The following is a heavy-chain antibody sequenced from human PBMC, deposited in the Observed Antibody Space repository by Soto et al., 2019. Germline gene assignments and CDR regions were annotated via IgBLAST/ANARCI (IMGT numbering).Heavy chain of an antibody. CDR3: STAEVDY. CDR1: GFTFGNYW. V-gene: IGHV3-74*01. J-gene: IGHJ4*02. CDR2: MNSDGRTT. Sequence: GGSLRLSCAASGFTFGNYWMHWVRQAPGRGLEWVSRMNSDGRTTNYADSVKGRFTVSRDNAKNTLYLQMNCLRAEDTAVYYCSTAEVDYWGPGTLVTVSS.